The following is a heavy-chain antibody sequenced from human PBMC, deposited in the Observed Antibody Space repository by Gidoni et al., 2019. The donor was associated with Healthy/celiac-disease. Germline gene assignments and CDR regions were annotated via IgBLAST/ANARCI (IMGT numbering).Heavy chain of an antibody. D-gene: IGHD6-19*01. CDR2: ISDDGSNK. CDR1: GFTFSSYA. V-gene: IGHV3-30-3*01. CDR3: ARGIAVAGTGGWFDP. Sequence: QVQLVESGGGVVQPGRSLRLSCAASGFTFSSYAMHWVRQAPGKGLEWVAVISDDGSNKYYADSVKGRFTISRDNSKNTLYLQMNSLRAEDTAVYYCARGIAVAGTGGWFDPWGQGTLVTVSS. J-gene: IGHJ5*02.